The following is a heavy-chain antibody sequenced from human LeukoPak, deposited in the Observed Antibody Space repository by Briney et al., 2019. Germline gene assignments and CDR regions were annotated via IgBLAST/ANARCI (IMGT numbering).Heavy chain of an antibody. CDR3: AKGRIQSYMAPEY. CDR2: ISDTGGST. Sequence: GGSLRLSCAASGFIVSNNYMSWVRQAPGKGLEWVSAISDTGGSTFYADSVKGRFTISRDNSKNTLYLQMNSLRAEDTAVYYCAKGRIQSYMAPEYWGQGTLVTVSS. CDR1: GFIVSNNY. V-gene: IGHV3-23*01. D-gene: IGHD5-18*01. J-gene: IGHJ4*02.